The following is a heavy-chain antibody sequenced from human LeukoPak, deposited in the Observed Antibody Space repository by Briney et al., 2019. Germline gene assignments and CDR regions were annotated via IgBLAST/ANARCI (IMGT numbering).Heavy chain of an antibody. Sequence: GGSLRLSCAASGFTFSSYWMHWVRQAPGKGLVWVSRIDSDGNYTSYADSVKGRFTISRDNAKNSLYLQMNSLRAEDTAVYYCARALGHYYDSSGYESWGQGTLVTVSS. CDR2: IDSDGNYT. J-gene: IGHJ5*02. V-gene: IGHV3-74*01. CDR3: ARALGHYYDSSGYES. D-gene: IGHD3-22*01. CDR1: GFTFSSYW.